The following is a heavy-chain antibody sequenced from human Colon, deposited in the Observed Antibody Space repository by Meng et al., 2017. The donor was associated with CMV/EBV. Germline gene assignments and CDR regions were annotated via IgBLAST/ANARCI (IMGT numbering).Heavy chain of an antibody. CDR3: ASHSSYVWGSHH. Sequence: SGAWVGMPCASVKASCQASGYRFTGYYIHWVRQAPGQGLEWMGWMDPTTGRTDYAQKFQGTVTMTRDTSISTAYLELSRLTSDDTAVYYCASHSSYVWGSHHWGQGTLVTVSS. J-gene: IGHJ1*01. V-gene: IGHV1-2*02. D-gene: IGHD3-16*01. CDR1: GYRFTGYY. CDR2: MDPTTGRT.